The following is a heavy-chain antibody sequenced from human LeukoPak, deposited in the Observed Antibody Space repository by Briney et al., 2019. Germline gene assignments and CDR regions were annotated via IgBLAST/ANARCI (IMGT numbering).Heavy chain of an antibody. V-gene: IGHV1-69*04. CDR1: GGTFSSYA. J-gene: IGHJ4*02. D-gene: IGHD3-22*01. CDR2: IIPILGIA. CDR3: ARSSGSGDSSGYYGIDY. Sequence: SVKVSCKASGGTFSSYAISWVRQAPGQGLEWMGRIIPILGIASYAQKFQGRVTITADKSTSTAYMELSSLRSEDTAVYYCARSSGSGDSSGYYGIDYWGQGTLVTVSS.